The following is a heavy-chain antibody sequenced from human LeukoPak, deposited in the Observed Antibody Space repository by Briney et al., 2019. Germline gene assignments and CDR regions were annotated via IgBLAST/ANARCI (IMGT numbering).Heavy chain of an antibody. CDR2: INPNSGGT. Sequence: ASVKVSCKASGYTFTGYYMHWVRQAPGQGLEWMGWINPNSGGTNYAQKFQGRVTMTRDTSISTTYMELSRLRSDDTAVYYCARAYGIVVVPAAITAFDIWGQGTMVTVSS. CDR1: GYTFTGYY. CDR3: ARAYGIVVVPAAITAFDI. V-gene: IGHV1-2*02. D-gene: IGHD2-2*01. J-gene: IGHJ3*02.